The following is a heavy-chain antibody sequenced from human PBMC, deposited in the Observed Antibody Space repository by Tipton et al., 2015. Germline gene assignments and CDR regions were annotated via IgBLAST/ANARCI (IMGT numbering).Heavy chain of an antibody. CDR1: GITFSTYG. J-gene: IGHJ4*02. CDR2: ISSSSSYI. Sequence: SLRLSCAASGITFSTYGMHWVRQAPGKGLEWVSSISSSSSYIFYADSVKGRFTISRDNAKNSVDLQMNGLRGEDTAVYYCARDQSPYCGDDCYEWGLDYWGQGTLVTVSS. V-gene: IGHV3-21*06. CDR3: ARDQSPYCGDDCYEWGLDY. D-gene: IGHD2-21*02.